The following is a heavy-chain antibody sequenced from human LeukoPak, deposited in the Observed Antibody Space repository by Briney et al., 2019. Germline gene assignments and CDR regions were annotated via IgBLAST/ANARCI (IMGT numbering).Heavy chain of an antibody. CDR3: ARHSGITMVRGALDP. CDR2: IKQDGSEK. J-gene: IGHJ5*02. CDR1: GFTFSSYW. Sequence: GGSLRLSCAASGFTFSSYWMSWVRQAPGKGLEWVANIKQDGSEKYYVDSVKGRFTISRDNAKNSLYLQMNSLRAEDTAVYYCARHSGITMVRGALDPWGQGTLVTVSS. V-gene: IGHV3-7*01. D-gene: IGHD3-10*01.